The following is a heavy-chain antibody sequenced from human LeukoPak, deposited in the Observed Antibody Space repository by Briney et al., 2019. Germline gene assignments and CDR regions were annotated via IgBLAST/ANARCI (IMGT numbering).Heavy chain of an antibody. Sequence: SETLSLTCTVSGGSISSYYWSWIRQPPGKGLEWIGEINHSGSTNYNPSLKSRVTISVDTSKNQFSLKLSSVTAADTAVYYCARRAADPHFDYWGQGTLVTVSS. CDR3: ARRAADPHFDY. V-gene: IGHV4-34*01. CDR1: GGSISSYY. D-gene: IGHD6-13*01. J-gene: IGHJ4*02. CDR2: INHSGST.